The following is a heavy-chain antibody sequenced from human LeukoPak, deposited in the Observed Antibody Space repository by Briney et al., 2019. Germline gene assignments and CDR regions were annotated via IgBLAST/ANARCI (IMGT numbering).Heavy chain of an antibody. J-gene: IGHJ6*03. CDR2: IYTSGST. CDR1: GDSISSGDYY. CDR3: ARVAADKIYDILTGYPLDYYYMDV. Sequence: SETLSLTCTVSGDSISSGDYYWSWIRQPAGKGLEWIGRIYTSGSTNYNPSLKSRVTMSVDTSKNQFSLKLSSVTAADTAVYYCARVAADKIYDILTGYPLDYYYMDVWGKGTTVTISS. D-gene: IGHD3-9*01. V-gene: IGHV4-61*02.